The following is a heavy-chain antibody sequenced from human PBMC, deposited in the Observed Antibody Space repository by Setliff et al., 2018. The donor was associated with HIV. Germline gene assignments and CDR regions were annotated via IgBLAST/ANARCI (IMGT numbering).Heavy chain of an antibody. Sequence: GESLKISCKASGYTFTDYWIGWVRQMPGEGLEWMGMIFPGDSDTRYDPAFQGQVTFSADKSTNSVYLQWSSLKASDAGMYFCARQDSISMSTPLNYYYYMDVWGKGTTVTVSS. CDR1: GYTFTDYW. CDR2: IFPGDSDT. D-gene: IGHD3-16*01. CDR3: ARQDSISMSTPLNYYYYMDV. J-gene: IGHJ6*04. V-gene: IGHV5-51*01.